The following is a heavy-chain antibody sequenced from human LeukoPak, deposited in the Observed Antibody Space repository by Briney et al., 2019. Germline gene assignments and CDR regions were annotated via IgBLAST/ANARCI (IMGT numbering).Heavy chain of an antibody. D-gene: IGHD3-16*02. CDR2: IYYSGST. J-gene: IGHJ2*01. Sequence: SETLFLTCTVSRDSIRSYYWSWIRQPPGKGLEWIGYIYYSGSTNYNPSLKSRGTISVDTSKNQFSLKLRSVTAADTAVYYCARGYSPYWYFDLWGRGTLVTVSS. CDR1: RDSIRSYY. V-gene: IGHV4-59*01. CDR3: ARGYSPYWYFDL.